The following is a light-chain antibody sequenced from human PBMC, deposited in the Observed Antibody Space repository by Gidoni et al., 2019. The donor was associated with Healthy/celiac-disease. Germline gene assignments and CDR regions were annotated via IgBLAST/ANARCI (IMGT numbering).Light chain of an antibody. CDR1: QDISNY. Sequence: DIQMTTSPSSLSASVGDIVTITCQASQDISNYLNWYQQKPGKAPKLLIYDASNLETGVPSRCSGSGYGTDFTFTISSLQLEDIATYYCQQYDNLLTFGGGTKVEIK. J-gene: IGKJ4*01. CDR2: DAS. V-gene: IGKV1-33*01. CDR3: QQYDNLLT.